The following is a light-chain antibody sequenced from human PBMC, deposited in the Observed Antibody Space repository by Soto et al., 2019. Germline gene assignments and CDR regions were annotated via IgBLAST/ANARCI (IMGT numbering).Light chain of an antibody. CDR1: QSVSSSY. CDR2: GAS. V-gene: IGKV3D-7*01. Sequence: LXXXPXEIATLXXSSSQSVSSSYLSWYQQKPGQAPRLLIYGASTRATGIPARFSGSGSGTDFTLTISSLQPEDFAVYYCQQDYNLPLTFGGGTKVDI. CDR3: QQDYNLPLT. J-gene: IGKJ4*01.